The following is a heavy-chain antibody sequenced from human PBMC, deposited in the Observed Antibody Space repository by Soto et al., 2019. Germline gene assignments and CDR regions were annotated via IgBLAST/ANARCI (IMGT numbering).Heavy chain of an antibody. J-gene: IGHJ5*02. D-gene: IGHD6-13*01. CDR2: IYYSGST. Sequence: ETLSLTCTVSGGSVSSGSYYWSWIRQPPGKGLEWIGYIYYSGSTNYNPSLKSRVTISVDTSKNQFSLKLSSVTAADTAVYYCAKSGVDSSSWYNWFDPWGQGTLVTVSS. CDR3: AKSGVDSSSWYNWFDP. CDR1: GGSVSSGSYY. V-gene: IGHV4-61*01.